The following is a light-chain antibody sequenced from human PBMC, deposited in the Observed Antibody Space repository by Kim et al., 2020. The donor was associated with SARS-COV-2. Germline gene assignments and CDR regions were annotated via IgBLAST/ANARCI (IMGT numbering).Light chain of an antibody. CDR1: SLRSYY. V-gene: IGLV3-19*01. Sequence: SSELTQDPAVSVALGQIARITCHGDSLRSYYASWYQQKPGQAPVLVIYGKNNRPSGTPDRLSGSSSLHTASLTITGAQAEDEADYYCNSRDRSGNPRAFG. CDR3: NSRDRSGNPRA. J-gene: IGLJ3*02. CDR2: GKN.